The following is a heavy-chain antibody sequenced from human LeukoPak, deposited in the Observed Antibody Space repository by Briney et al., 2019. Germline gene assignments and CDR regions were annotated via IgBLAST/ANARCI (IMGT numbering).Heavy chain of an antibody. CDR3: ARDWI. CDR2: ISGPGTTT. Sequence: GGSLRLSCTTSGFSFTNYAMNWVRQAPGKGLEWLSYISGPGTTTKYADSVKGRFTISRDNDKNSLYLQMNSLRAEDTAVYYCARDWIWVRGTMVTVSS. V-gene: IGHV3-48*01. J-gene: IGHJ3*02. CDR1: GFSFTNYA.